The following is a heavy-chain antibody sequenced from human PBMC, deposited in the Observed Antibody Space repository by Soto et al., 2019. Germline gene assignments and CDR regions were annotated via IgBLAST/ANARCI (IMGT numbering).Heavy chain of an antibody. CDR3: ARYRWNPREGYFDY. CDR1: GYTFTSYG. D-gene: IGHD1-1*01. Sequence: ASVKVSWKASGYTFTSYGISWVRQAPGQGLEWMGWISAYNGNTNYAQKLQGRVTMTTDTSTSTAYMELRSLRSDDTAVYYCARYRWNPREGYFDYWGQGTLVTVSS. V-gene: IGHV1-18*01. CDR2: ISAYNGNT. J-gene: IGHJ4*02.